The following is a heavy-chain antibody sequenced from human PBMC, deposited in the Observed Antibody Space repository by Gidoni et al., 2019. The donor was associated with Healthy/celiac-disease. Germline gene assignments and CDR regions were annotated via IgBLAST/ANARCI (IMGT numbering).Heavy chain of an antibody. D-gene: IGHD2-21*01. V-gene: IGHV4-34*01. CDR1: GGSFSGYY. J-gene: IGHJ4*02. CDR2: INHSGST. CDR3: ARGKPIPDY. Sequence: QVPLQQWSAGLLKPSETMSLTCAVYGGSFSGYYWCWIRQPPGKGLEWIGEINHSGSTNYNPSLKSRVTISVETSKNQFSLKLSSVTDADTAVYYCARGKPIPDYWGQGTLVTVSS.